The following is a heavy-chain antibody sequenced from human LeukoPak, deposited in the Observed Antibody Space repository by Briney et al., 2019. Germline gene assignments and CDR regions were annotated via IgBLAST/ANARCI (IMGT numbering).Heavy chain of an antibody. CDR2: ISASGADT. Sequence: GGSLRLSCATSGFIFAKYAMAWVRQSPGKGLEWVSTISASGADTYYADSVRGRFTISRDNSRNALYLQLSRLRVDDTAFYYCPKPLLTPGNWGPGTLVTVSS. J-gene: IGHJ4*02. V-gene: IGHV3-23*01. CDR1: GFIFAKYA. CDR3: PKPLLTPGN. D-gene: IGHD4-23*01.